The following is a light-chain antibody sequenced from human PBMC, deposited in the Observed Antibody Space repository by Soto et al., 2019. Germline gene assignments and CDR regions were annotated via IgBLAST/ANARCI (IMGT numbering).Light chain of an antibody. J-gene: IGKJ4*01. CDR2: DAS. Sequence: EIVLTQSPASLSLSPGERATPCCRASQSVSSYLAWYQQKPGQAPRLLIYDASNRATGIPARFSGSGSGTDFTLTISSLEPEDFAVYYCQQRSNWLTFGGGTKVDIK. V-gene: IGKV3-11*01. CDR3: QQRSNWLT. CDR1: QSVSSY.